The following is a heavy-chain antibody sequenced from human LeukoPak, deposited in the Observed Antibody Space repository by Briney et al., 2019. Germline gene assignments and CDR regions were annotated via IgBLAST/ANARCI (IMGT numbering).Heavy chain of an antibody. CDR1: GGSISSYY. V-gene: IGHV4-59*01. J-gene: IGHJ3*02. CDR2: IYYSGST. D-gene: IGHD6-19*01. CDR3: ARDGGQWDAFDI. Sequence: SETLSLTCTVSGGSISSYYWSWIRQPPGKGLEWIGYIYYSGSTNYNPSLKSRVTISVDTSKNQFSLKLSSMTAADTAVYYCARDGGQWDAFDIWGQGTMVTVSS.